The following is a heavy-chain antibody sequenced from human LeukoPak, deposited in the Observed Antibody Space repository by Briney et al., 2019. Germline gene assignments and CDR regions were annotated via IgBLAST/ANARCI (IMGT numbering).Heavy chain of an antibody. J-gene: IGHJ4*02. Sequence: ASVGVSCKASGYTFTSYDIHWVRQATGQGLEWMGWMNPNSGKTGYAQRFQGRVTMTRNTSITTAYMELRSLRSDDTAVYYCARVRQYYDSSGYDPLYYFDYWGQGTLVTVSS. CDR2: MNPNSGKT. D-gene: IGHD3-22*01. CDR1: GYTFTSYD. CDR3: ARVRQYYDSSGYDPLYYFDY. V-gene: IGHV1-8*01.